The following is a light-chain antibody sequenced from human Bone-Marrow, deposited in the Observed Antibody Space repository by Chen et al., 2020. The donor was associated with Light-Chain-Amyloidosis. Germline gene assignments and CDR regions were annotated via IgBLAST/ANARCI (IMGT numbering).Light chain of an antibody. V-gene: IGKV3-15*01. CDR1: QSVGFK. Sequence: EVVMTQSPATLSVSPGERATLSCRASQSVGFKLAWYQQKPGQAPRLLIFGISTRETGIPDRFSGSGSGTEFTLTITSLQSEDVAVYYCHQYNDWPLGGTFGQGTKVDIK. J-gene: IGKJ1*01. CDR2: GIS. CDR3: HQYNDWPLGGT.